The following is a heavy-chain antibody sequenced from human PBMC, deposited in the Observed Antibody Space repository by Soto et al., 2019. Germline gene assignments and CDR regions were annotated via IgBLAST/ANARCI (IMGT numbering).Heavy chain of an antibody. CDR2: ISGSGGST. D-gene: IGHD2-2*01. CDR1: GFTFSSYA. V-gene: IGHV3-23*01. CDR3: AKASYCSSTSCYRTRRSDYSSLSLDY. Sequence: EVQLLESGGGLVQPGGSLRLSCAASGFTFSSYAMSWVRQAPGKGLEWVSAISGSGGSTYYADSVKGRFTISRDNSKNTLYLQMNSLRAEDTAVYYCAKASYCSSTSCYRTRRSDYSSLSLDYWGQGTLVTVSS. J-gene: IGHJ4*02.